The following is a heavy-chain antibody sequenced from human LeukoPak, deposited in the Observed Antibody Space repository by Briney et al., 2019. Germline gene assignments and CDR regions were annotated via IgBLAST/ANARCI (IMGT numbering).Heavy chain of an antibody. CDR3: ARITYDFWSGYYMPDDP. V-gene: IGHV1-18*01. D-gene: IGHD3-3*01. CDR2: ISIYNGNT. J-gene: IGHJ5*02. CDR1: GYTFTNYG. Sequence: ALVKVSCKASGYTFTNYGICWVRQAPGQGLEWMGWISIYNGNTDYAQKLRGRVTMTTDTSTSTAYMELRSLRSDDTAMYYCARITYDFWSGYYMPDDPWGQGTLVTVSS.